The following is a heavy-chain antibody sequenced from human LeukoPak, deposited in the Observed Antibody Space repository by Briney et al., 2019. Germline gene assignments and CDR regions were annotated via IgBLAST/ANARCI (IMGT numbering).Heavy chain of an antibody. CDR3: ARDSGYDYGYYFDY. V-gene: IGHV3-30-3*01. CDR1: GFTFSSYA. D-gene: IGHD5-12*01. Sequence: SGGSLRLSCAASGFTFSSYAMHWVRQAPGKGLEWVAVISYDGSNKYYADSVKGRFTISRDNSKNTLYLQMNSLRAEDTAVYYCARDSGYDYGYYFDYWGQGTLVTVSS. CDR2: ISYDGSNK. J-gene: IGHJ4*02.